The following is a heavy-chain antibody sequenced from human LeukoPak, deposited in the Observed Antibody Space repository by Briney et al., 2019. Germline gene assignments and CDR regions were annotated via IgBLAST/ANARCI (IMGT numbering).Heavy chain of an antibody. V-gene: IGHV3-48*03. J-gene: IGHJ4*02. CDR1: GFTFSSYE. CDR3: ARGRGYCSGGTCYPGFLDY. Sequence: PGGSLRLSCAASGFTFSSYEMNWVRQAPGKGLEGVSFICSSGSTRYYAESVKGRFTISRDNAKNSLYLQMNSLRAEDTAVYYCARGRGYCSGGTCYPGFLDYWGQGALVTVPS. CDR2: ICSSGSTR. D-gene: IGHD2-15*01.